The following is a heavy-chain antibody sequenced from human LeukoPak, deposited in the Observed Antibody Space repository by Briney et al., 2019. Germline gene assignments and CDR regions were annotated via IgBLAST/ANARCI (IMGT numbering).Heavy chain of an antibody. CDR3: AKDSIPRNGVFDAFDV. CDR2: IGGGGATT. V-gene: IGHV3-23*01. J-gene: IGHJ3*01. CDR1: GFTFGDYG. D-gene: IGHD2-8*01. Sequence: GGSLRLSCIASGFTFGDYGMNWVRQVPGKGLEWVSHIGGGGATTYYADSVKGHFTVSRDNSRNTLYLQINSLRAEDTALFYCAKDSIPRNGVFDAFDVLGQGAMVTVSS.